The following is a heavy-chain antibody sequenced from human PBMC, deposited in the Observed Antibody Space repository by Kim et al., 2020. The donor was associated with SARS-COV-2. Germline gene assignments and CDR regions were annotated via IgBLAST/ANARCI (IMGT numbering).Heavy chain of an antibody. CDR3: ARHRGQQQLVIYFDY. Sequence: PSLKGRVTISVDTSKNQFSLKLSSVTAADTAVYYCARHRGQQQLVIYFDYWGQGTLVTVSS. D-gene: IGHD6-13*01. J-gene: IGHJ4*02. V-gene: IGHV4-39*01.